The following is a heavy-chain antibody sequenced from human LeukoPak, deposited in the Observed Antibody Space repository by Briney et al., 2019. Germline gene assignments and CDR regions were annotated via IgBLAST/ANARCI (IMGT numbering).Heavy chain of an antibody. V-gene: IGHV3-30*03. CDR2: ISYDGNKQ. CDR3: VRDAYSYRYYEYGAFDF. D-gene: IGHD3-16*02. J-gene: IGHJ4*02. CDR1: GSIFSDYG. Sequence: GSLRLSCAASGSIFSDYGVHWVRQVPGKGLEGVAVISYDGNKQYYGDSVKGRFTISRDNSKNTVFLQMDSLGPDDTAVYYCVRDAYSYRYYEYGAFDFWGQGTLVTVSS.